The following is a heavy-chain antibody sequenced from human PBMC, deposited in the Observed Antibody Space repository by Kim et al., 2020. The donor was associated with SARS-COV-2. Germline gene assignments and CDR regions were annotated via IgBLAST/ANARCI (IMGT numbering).Heavy chain of an antibody. D-gene: IGHD1-26*01. CDR3: AMCKGRCVSDGDY. V-gene: IGHV3-23*01. CDR2: IDDNAADT. J-gene: IGHJ4*01. CDR1: GFRFSTPA. Sequence: GGSLRLSCAVSGFRFSTPAMSWVRQAPGKSLEWVSTIDDNAADTYYADSVKGRFTVSRDNSRNLLSLQMKSLRVKDTAISFCAMCKGRCVSDGDYWGHGTRVIVSS.